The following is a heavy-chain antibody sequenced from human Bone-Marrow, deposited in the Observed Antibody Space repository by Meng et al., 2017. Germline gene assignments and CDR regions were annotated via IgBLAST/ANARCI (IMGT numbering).Heavy chain of an antibody. CDR2: TRNKTNSYTT. D-gene: IGHD3-16*01. V-gene: IGHV3-72*01. J-gene: IGHJ1*01. Sequence: VRQAPQEGLEWVGRTRNKTNSYTTENAASVKDRLTITSADSKNSLYQQMISLKTDDTAVYYCAVEGYSCCYVLEYFQHWGQGTLVTVSS. CDR3: AVEGYSCCYVLEYFQH.